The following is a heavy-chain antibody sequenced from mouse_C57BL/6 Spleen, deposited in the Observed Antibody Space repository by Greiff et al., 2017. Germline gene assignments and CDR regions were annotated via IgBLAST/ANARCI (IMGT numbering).Heavy chain of an antibody. CDR1: GYTFTSYD. D-gene: IGHD2-5*01. CDR2: IYPRDGST. Sequence: QVQLKQSGPELVKPGASVKLSCKASGYTFTSYDINWVKQRPGQGLEWIGWIYPRDGSTKYNEKFKGKATLTVDTSSSTAYMELHSLTSEDSAVYFCAREDYYSNPYAMDYWGQGTSVTVSS. J-gene: IGHJ4*01. CDR3: AREDYYSNPYAMDY. V-gene: IGHV1-85*01.